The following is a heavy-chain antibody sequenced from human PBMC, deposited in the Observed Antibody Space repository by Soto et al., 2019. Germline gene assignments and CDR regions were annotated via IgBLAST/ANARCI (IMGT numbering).Heavy chain of an antibody. CDR1: GGTFSSYA. V-gene: IGHV1-69*01. J-gene: IGHJ3*02. D-gene: IGHD1-1*01. CDR3: ARGHQLERFEAFDI. CDR2: IIPIFGTA. Sequence: QVQLVQSGAEVKKPGSSVKVSCKASGGTFSSYAISWVRQAPGQGLEWMGGIIPIFGTANYAQMFQGRVTITADESTSKAYMELSSLRSEDTAVYDCARGHQLERFEAFDIWGQGTMVTVSS.